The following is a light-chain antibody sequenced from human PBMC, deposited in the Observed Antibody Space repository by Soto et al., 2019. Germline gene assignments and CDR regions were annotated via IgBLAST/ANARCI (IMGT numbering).Light chain of an antibody. CDR2: DAS. CDR1: QSVRSNY. J-gene: IGKJ4*01. Sequence: EIVLTQSPGTLSLSPGERATLSCRASQSVRSNYLARYQQKPGHAPRFLIYDASTRATGITDRFSDSGSGRNFTLTISRVEPEVFAVYYFQQYGSSPLTFGGGTKVEIK. CDR3: QQYGSSPLT. V-gene: IGKV3-20*01.